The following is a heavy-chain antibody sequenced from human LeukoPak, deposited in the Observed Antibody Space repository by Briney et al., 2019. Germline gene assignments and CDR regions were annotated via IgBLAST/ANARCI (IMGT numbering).Heavy chain of an antibody. J-gene: IGHJ6*02. CDR2: ISYDGSNK. CDR1: GFTFSSYA. V-gene: IGHV3-30*04. CDR3: ARAVTPASSSWSRLDYYYGMDV. Sequence: PGGSLRLSCAASGFTFSSYAMHWVRQAPGKGLEWVAVISYDGSNKYYADSVKGRFTISRDNSKNTLYLQMNSLRAEDTAVYYCARAVTPASSSWSRLDYYYGMDVWGQGTTVTVSS. D-gene: IGHD6-13*01.